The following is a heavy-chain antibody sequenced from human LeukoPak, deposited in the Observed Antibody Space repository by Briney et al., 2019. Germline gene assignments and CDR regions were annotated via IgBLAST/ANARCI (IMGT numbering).Heavy chain of an antibody. CDR1: GGTFCSYA. CDR3: AISYCSRTSCHYYFDY. D-gene: IGHD2-2*01. Sequence: SVKVSCKASGGTFCSYAISWLRQAPGQQLEWMGGSMPIFGKASYAQKYEGTVTISSDESTSTAYMELSSLRSEDTAVYYCAISYCSRTSCHYYFDYRRQGTLVTVSS. J-gene: IGHJ4*02. V-gene: IGHV1-69*13. CDR2: SMPIFGKA.